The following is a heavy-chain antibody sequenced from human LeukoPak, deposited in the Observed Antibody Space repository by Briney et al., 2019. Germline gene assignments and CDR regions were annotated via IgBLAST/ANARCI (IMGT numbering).Heavy chain of an antibody. CDR3: ARTYDSSGYYYSSYWFDP. Sequence: PSEAPSLTCTVSGGSISSYYWSWIRQPPGKGLEWIGYIYYSGSTNYNPSLKSRVTISVDTSKNQFSLKLSSVTAADTAVYYCARTYDSSGYYYSSYWFDPWGQGTLVTVSS. CDR1: GGSISSYY. V-gene: IGHV4-59*01. J-gene: IGHJ5*02. D-gene: IGHD3-22*01. CDR2: IYYSGST.